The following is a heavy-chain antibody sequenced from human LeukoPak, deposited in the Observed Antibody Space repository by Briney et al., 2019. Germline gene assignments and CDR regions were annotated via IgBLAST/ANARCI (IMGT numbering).Heavy chain of an antibody. CDR3: AKRGSIAARRSRDNWFDP. CDR1: GFTFSSYA. J-gene: IGHJ5*02. Sequence: GGSLRLSCAASGFTFSSYAMSWVRQAPGKGLEWVSAISGSGGSTYYADSVKGRFTTSRDNSKNTLYLQMNSLSAEDTAVYYCAKRGSIAARRSRDNWFDPWGQGTLVTVSS. V-gene: IGHV3-23*01. D-gene: IGHD6-6*01. CDR2: ISGSGGST.